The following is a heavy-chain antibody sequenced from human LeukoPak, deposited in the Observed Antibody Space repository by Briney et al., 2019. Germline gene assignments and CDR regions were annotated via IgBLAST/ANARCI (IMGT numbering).Heavy chain of an antibody. CDR1: GFTFTTSW. V-gene: IGHV3-74*01. Sequence: GGSLRLSCAASGFTFTTSWMNWVRQAPGEGLVWVSLINTDGRTTTYADSVKGRFTISRDNAKNTLYLQMNSLRAEDTAVYYCARDLHGSPDWWGQGTLVTVSS. CDR3: ARDLHGSPDW. J-gene: IGHJ4*02. D-gene: IGHD2-2*03. CDR2: INTDGRTT.